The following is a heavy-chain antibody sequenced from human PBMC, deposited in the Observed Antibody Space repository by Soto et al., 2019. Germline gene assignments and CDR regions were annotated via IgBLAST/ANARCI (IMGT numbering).Heavy chain of an antibody. V-gene: IGHV3-23*01. Sequence: GGSLRLSCAASGFPFSTYWMHWVRQAPGKGLEWVSDIIDSGGSTYYADSVKGRFTISRDNSKSTLYLQMNSLRAEDTALYYCAKGRSYYYYYGVDVWGQGTTVTVSS. CDR1: GFPFSTYW. CDR3: AKGRSYYYYYGVDV. CDR2: IIDSGGST. J-gene: IGHJ6*02.